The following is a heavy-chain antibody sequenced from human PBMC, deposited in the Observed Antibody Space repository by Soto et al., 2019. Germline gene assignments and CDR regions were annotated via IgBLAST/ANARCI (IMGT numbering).Heavy chain of an antibody. CDR3: ARDRTGIVVVVAGWFDP. CDR1: GYTFTSYA. D-gene: IGHD2-15*01. J-gene: IGHJ5*02. Sequence: ASVKVSCKASGYTFTSYAMHWVRQAPGQRLEWMGWINAGNGNTKYSQKFQGRVTITRDTSASTAYMELSSLRSEDTAVYYCARDRTGIVVVVAGWFDPWGQGTLVTVSP. V-gene: IGHV1-3*01. CDR2: INAGNGNT.